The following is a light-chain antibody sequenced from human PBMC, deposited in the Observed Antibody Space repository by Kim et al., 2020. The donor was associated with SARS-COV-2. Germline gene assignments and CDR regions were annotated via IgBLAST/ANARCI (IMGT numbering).Light chain of an antibody. CDR2: YDS. V-gene: IGLV3-21*04. Sequence: SYELTQPPSASVAPGKTARITCGGNNIGSTSVHWYQQKPGQAPVLVIYYDSDRPSGIPERFSGSNSGNTATLTISRVDAGDEADYYCQVWDSSSDHWVFGGGTKLAVL. CDR3: QVWDSSSDHWV. J-gene: IGLJ3*02. CDR1: NIGSTS.